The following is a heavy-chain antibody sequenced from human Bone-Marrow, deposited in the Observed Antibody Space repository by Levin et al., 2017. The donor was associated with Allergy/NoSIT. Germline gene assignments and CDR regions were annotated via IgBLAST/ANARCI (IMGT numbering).Heavy chain of an antibody. CDR2: IHYSGST. D-gene: IGHD2/OR15-2a*01. CDR3: SRLHYTDFLNFHVMDV. V-gene: IGHV4-39*01. Sequence: SQTLSLTCSVSGDSVTRTSSYWGWIRQPPGKGLEWIGSIHYSGSTYYNPSLKSRVTVSVDTSKNQFSLRLTAVTAADTAVYYWSRLHYTDFLNFHVMDVWGQGTTVTVSS. J-gene: IGHJ6*02. CDR1: GDSVTRTSSY.